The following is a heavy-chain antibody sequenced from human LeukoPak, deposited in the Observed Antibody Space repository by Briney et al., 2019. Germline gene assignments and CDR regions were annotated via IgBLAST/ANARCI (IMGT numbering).Heavy chain of an antibody. CDR2: ISTSGSTT. CDR1: GFTFRDHD. D-gene: IGHD4-23*01. CDR3: VRRFYGGNPVDFFDY. Sequence: GGSLRLSCAASGFTFRDHDMNWIRQSPGKGLEWISYISTSGSTTSYADSVRGRFTISRDNARNSLHLQMNSLSADDTALYYCVRRFYGGNPVDFFDYWGQGTLVTVSP. V-gene: IGHV3-11*01. J-gene: IGHJ4*02.